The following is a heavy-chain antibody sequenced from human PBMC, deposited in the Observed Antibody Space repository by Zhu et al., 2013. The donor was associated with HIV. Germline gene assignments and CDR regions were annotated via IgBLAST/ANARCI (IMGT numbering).Heavy chain of an antibody. Sequence: QVQLVQSGAEVKKPESSVKVSCKASGGTFGSYAISWVRQAPGQGLEWMGGIIPIFGTPNYAQRFRGRVKITADKSTSTAYMELSSLRSEDTAVYYXARDPGYCSSTSCSNWFDPGPGNPGHRLL. CDR2: IIPIFGTP. V-gene: IGHV1-69*06. CDR1: GGTFGSYA. CDR3: ARDPGYCSSTSCSNWFDP. D-gene: IGHD2-2*01. J-gene: IGHJ5*02.